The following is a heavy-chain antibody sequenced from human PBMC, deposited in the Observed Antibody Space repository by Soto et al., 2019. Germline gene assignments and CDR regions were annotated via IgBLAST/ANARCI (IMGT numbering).Heavy chain of an antibody. J-gene: IGHJ4*01. CDR2: IRNKANSYTT. CDR1: GFTFSDHY. V-gene: IGHV3-72*01. D-gene: IGHD4-4*01. CDR3: SRAGILTTPYYFDY. Sequence: GGSLRLSCAAFGFTFSDHYMDWVRQAPGKGLEWVGRIRNKANSYTTEYAASVKGRFTISRDDSKNSLFLQMNSLKTEDTAVYYCSRAGILTTPYYFDYWGQGTLVTVPS.